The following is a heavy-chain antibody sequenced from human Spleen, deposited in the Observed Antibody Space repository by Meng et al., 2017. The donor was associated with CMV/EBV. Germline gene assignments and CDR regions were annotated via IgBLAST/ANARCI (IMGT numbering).Heavy chain of an antibody. CDR1: GYTFISYG. D-gene: IGHD6-13*01. V-gene: IGHV1-18*01. Sequence: QVQLVQSGAEVKKPGASVKVSCKASGYTFISYGMSWLRQAPGQGLEWMGWISAYNGNTIYAQKVQGRVTMTTDASTNTAYLELRSLRSDDTAVYYCARDQQLIPAEYFQHWGPGTLVTVSS. J-gene: IGHJ1*01. CDR2: ISAYNGNT. CDR3: ARDQQLIPAEYFQH.